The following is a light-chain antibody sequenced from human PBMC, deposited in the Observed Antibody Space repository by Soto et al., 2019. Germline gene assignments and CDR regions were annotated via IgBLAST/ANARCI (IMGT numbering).Light chain of an antibody. CDR3: QQYGSSPRT. CDR2: GAS. Sequence: EIVLTQSPGTLSLSPGERATLSCRASQSVSSSYLAWYQKTPGQAPRLLFYGASSRHTGIPDRFSGSGSGTDFTLTSSRLEPEDFAVYYCQQYGSSPRTFGQGTNVEIK. V-gene: IGKV3-20*01. CDR1: QSVSSSY. J-gene: IGKJ1*01.